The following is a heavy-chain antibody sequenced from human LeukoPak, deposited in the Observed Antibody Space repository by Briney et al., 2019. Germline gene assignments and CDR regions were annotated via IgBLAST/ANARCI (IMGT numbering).Heavy chain of an antibody. V-gene: IGHV3-9*01. CDR2: ISWNSGSI. D-gene: IGHD1-7*01. CDR3: AKDRDMELLFIFDY. J-gene: IGHJ4*02. CDR1: GFTFDDYA. Sequence: KPGRSLRLSCAASGFTFDDYAMHWVRQAPGKGLEWVSGISWNSGSIGYADSVKGRFTISRDNAKNSLYLQMNSLRAEDTALYYCAKDRDMELLFIFDYWGQGTLVTVSS.